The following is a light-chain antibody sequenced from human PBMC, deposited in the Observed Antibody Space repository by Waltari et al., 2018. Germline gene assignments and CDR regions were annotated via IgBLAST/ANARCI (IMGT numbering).Light chain of an antibody. J-gene: IGLJ2*01. CDR3: AAWDDSLNGRV. CDR2: SNN. V-gene: IGLV1-44*01. Sequence: QSVLTQPPSASGTPGQRVTISCSGRSSHIGSNTVNWYQHPPGTAPKPLIYSNNQRPSGVPDRFSGSKSGTSASLAISGLQSEDEADYYCAAWDDSLNGRVFGGGTKLTVL. CDR1: SSHIGSNT.